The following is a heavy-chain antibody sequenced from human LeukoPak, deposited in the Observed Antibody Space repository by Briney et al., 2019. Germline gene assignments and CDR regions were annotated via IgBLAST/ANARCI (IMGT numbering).Heavy chain of an antibody. Sequence: PSETLSLTCTVSGGSISDYYWSWIRQPPGKGLEWIASIYYTGSGSAKYNPSLKSRVSILVDTSQNQFSLKLTSVTAADTAVYYCARNRGPGGGYFDYWGQGTLVTVSS. CDR2: IYYTGSGSA. CDR3: ARNRGPGGGYFDY. D-gene: IGHD1/OR15-1a*01. J-gene: IGHJ4*02. V-gene: IGHV4-59*01. CDR1: GGSISDYY.